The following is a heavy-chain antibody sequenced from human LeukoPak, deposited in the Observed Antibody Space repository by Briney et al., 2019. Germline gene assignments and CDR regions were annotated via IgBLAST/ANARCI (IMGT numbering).Heavy chain of an antibody. J-gene: IGHJ4*02. CDR2: VNPNSGGT. Sequence: ASVKVSCKASGYTFTGYYMHWVRQAPGQGLEWMGWVNPNSGGTNYAQKFQGRVTMTRDTSISTAYMELSRLRSDDTAVYYCARDRRYSSSWYLDYWGQGTLVTVSS. CDR1: GYTFTGYY. D-gene: IGHD6-13*01. V-gene: IGHV1-2*02. CDR3: ARDRRYSSSWYLDY.